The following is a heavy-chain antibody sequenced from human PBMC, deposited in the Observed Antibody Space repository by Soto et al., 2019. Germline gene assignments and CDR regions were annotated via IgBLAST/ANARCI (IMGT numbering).Heavy chain of an antibody. CDR1: GFSLRNTRMG. V-gene: IGHV2-26*01. D-gene: IGHD4-17*01. CDR3: ARSLYVDYVHWYFDL. CDR2: IFSNDAK. Sequence: QVTLKESGPVLVKPTETLTLTCTVSGFSLRNTRMGVSWIRQSPGKALEWLAHIFSNDAKSYSPSLKSRLAISRDTSKSQVVLTMTNVAPVDTVTYYCARSLYVDYVHWYFDLWGRGTLVTVSS. J-gene: IGHJ2*01.